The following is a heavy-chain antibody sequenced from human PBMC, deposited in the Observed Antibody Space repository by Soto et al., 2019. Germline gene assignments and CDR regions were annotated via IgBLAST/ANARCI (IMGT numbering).Heavy chain of an antibody. Sequence: SVKVSCKASGGTFSSYAISWVRQAPGQGLEWMGGIIPIFGTANYARKFQGRVTITADESTSTAYMELSSLRSEDTAVYYCASTLLGAAYYYGMDVWGQGTTVTISS. D-gene: IGHD3-16*01. J-gene: IGHJ6*02. CDR2: IIPIFGTA. V-gene: IGHV1-69*13. CDR1: GGTFSSYA. CDR3: ASTLLGAAYYYGMDV.